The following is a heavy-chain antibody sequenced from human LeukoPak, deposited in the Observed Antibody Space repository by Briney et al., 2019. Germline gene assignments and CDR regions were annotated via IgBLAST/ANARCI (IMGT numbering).Heavy chain of an antibody. CDR1: GLTFSGSA. CDR2: IRGKANSYAT. Sequence: GGSLKLSCAASGLTFSGSAMHWVRQASGKGLEWVGRIRGKANSYATAYAASVKGRFTISRDDSKNTAYLQMNSLKTEDTAVYYCAKSQGSGEYQLLPYFDYWGQGTLVTVSS. V-gene: IGHV3-73*01. J-gene: IGHJ4*02. CDR3: AKSQGSGEYQLLPYFDY. D-gene: IGHD2-2*01.